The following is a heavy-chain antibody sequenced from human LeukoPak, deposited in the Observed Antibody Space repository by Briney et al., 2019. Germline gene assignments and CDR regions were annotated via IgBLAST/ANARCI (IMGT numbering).Heavy chain of an antibody. Sequence: PGGSLSLTCAVYGGSFNDYYWTWIRQSPGKGLEWIGEINHSGSTSYNPSLKSRVTISVDASKSQFSLKLSSVTAADTAVYYCARVYYSSSYDYWYFDLWGRGTLVTVSS. CDR2: INHSGST. CDR1: GGSFNDYY. CDR3: ARVYYSSSYDYWYFDL. D-gene: IGHD6-13*01. J-gene: IGHJ2*01. V-gene: IGHV4-34*01.